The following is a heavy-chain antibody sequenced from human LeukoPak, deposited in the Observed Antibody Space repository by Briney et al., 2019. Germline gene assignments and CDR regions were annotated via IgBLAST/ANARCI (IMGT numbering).Heavy chain of an antibody. D-gene: IGHD5-18*01. CDR1: GYTFTGYY. V-gene: IGHV1-2*02. CDR2: INPNSGDT. J-gene: IGHJ4*02. Sequence: ASVKVSCKASGYTFTGYYMHWVRQAPGQGLEWMGWINPNSGDTSYAQKFQGRVTMTRDTSITTTFMELSTLKSDDTAVYYCSTRRGYNFGSDSWGQGTLVTVSS. CDR3: STRRGYNFGSDS.